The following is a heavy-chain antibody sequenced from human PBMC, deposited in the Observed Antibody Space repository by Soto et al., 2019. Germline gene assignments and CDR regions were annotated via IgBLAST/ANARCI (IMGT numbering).Heavy chain of an antibody. CDR2: IDEYGSTI. CDR3: TRDIGGKGAY. V-gene: IGHV3-74*01. CDR1: GFTFSSYW. D-gene: IGHD3-10*01. Sequence: EVQLVESGGGLVQPGGSLRLSCAASGFTFSSYWMHWVRQVPGKGLLWVSRIDEYGSTINYADSVKRRFTISRDNARNTLYLEMNSLRAEDTALYYCTRDIGGKGAYWGPGTLVTVSS. J-gene: IGHJ4*02.